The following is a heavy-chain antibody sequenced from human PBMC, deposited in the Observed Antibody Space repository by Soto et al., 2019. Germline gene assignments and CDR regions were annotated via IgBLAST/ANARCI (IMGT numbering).Heavy chain of an antibody. Sequence: GGSLRLSCAASGFTFSSYWMSWVRQAPGKGLEWVANIKQDGSEKYYVDSVKGRFTISRDNSKNSLYLQMNSLRAEDTAVYYCASWEPARPSYMDVWGKGTTVTVSS. V-gene: IGHV3-7*01. CDR1: GFTFSSYW. CDR3: ASWEPARPSYMDV. J-gene: IGHJ6*03. CDR2: IKQDGSEK. D-gene: IGHD1-1*01.